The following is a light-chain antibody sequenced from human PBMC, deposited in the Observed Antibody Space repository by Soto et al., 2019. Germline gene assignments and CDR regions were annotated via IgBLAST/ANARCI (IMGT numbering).Light chain of an antibody. CDR2: KAS. CDR3: QQYNDFSYT. J-gene: IGKJ2*01. Sequence: DXQMTXXXXTLSASVGDRVTITCRASESISSWLAWYQQKPGKAPKLLIYKASILESGVPSRFSGSGSGTEFTLTITSLQPDDFATYYCQQYNDFSYTFGQGTKLEIK. V-gene: IGKV1-5*03. CDR1: ESISSW.